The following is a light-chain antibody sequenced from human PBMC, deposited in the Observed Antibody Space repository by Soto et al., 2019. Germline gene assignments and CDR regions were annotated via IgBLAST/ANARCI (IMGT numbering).Light chain of an antibody. CDR1: ETISTW. CDR3: QQYKTYPGT. Sequence: DIQMTQSPSTLSASVEDRVTITCRASETISTWLAWYQQKPGKAPNLLIYKASTLGSGVPSRFIGSGSGTEFTLTIRGLQADDFATYYCQQYKTYPGTFGPGTKVEIK. J-gene: IGKJ1*01. CDR2: KAS. V-gene: IGKV1-5*03.